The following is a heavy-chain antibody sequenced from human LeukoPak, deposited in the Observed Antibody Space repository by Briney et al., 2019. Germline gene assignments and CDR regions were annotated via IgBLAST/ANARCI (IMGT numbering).Heavy chain of an antibody. D-gene: IGHD1-1*01. J-gene: IGHJ4*02. CDR2: MRFDGTEM. CDR3: AREKTTGPYYFDY. V-gene: IGHV3-7*03. CDR1: GFTFSIYW. Sequence: GGSLRLSCEASGFTFSIYWMSWVRQPPGKGQEWVANMRFDGTEMYYVDSVKGRFSISRDNAKNSVSLQMNSLRVEDTAVYCCAREKTTGPYYFDYWGQGILVTVSS.